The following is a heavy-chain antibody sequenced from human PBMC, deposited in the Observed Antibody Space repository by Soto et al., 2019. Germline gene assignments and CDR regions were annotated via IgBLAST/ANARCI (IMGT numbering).Heavy chain of an antibody. J-gene: IGHJ3*02. Sequence: ASVKVSCKASGYTFTSYGISWVRQAPGQGLEWMGWISAYNGNTNYAQKLQGRVTMTTDTSTSTAYMELRSRRSDDTAVYYCARERRRQYYYDRSGYQLADFDIWGQGTMVTVSS. CDR2: ISAYNGNT. D-gene: IGHD3-22*01. CDR3: ARERRRQYYYDRSGYQLADFDI. V-gene: IGHV1-18*01. CDR1: GYTFTSYG.